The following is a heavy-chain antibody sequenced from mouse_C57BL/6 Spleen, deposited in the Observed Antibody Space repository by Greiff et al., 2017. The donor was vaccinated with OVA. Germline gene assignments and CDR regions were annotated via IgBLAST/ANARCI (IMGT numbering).Heavy chain of an antibody. CDR1: GYTFTSYW. Sequence: QVQLQQPGAELVKPGASVKLSCKASGYTFTSYWMHWVKQRPGQGLEWIGKIHPNSGSTYYTEKFKSKATLTVDKSSSTAYMQLSSLTSEDSAVYYCARKEGICYGNLFAYWGQGTLVTVSA. J-gene: IGHJ3*01. V-gene: IGHV1-64*01. CDR3: ARKEGICYGNLFAY. CDR2: IHPNSGST. D-gene: IGHD2-1*01.